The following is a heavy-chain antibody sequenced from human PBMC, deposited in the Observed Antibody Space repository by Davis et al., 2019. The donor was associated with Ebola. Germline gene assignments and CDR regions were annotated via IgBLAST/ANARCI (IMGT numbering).Heavy chain of an antibody. J-gene: IGHJ5*02. D-gene: IGHD6-13*01. V-gene: IGHV3-21*01. Sequence: GGSLRLSCAASGFVFSSYVMSWVRRAPGKGLEWVSSISSSSSYIYYADSVKGRFTISRDNAKNSLYLQMNSLRDEDTAVYYCARVRIASSGWFDPWGQGTLVTVSS. CDR3: ARVRIASSGWFDP. CDR1: GFVFSSYV. CDR2: ISSSSSYI.